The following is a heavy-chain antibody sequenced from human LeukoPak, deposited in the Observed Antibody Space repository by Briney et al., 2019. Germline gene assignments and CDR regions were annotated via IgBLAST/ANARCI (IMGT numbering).Heavy chain of an antibody. CDR3: ARAPTVPNYYYYKDV. CDR1: GGSISSYY. J-gene: IGHJ6*03. D-gene: IGHD2-2*01. V-gene: IGHV4-4*07. Sequence: SQTPSLTCTVSGGSISSYYWSWIRQPAGKGLGWIGRIYTSGSTNYNPSLKSRVTMSVDTSKNQFSLKLSSVTAADTAVDYCARAPTVPNYYYYKDVWGKGTTVTVSS. CDR2: IYTSGST.